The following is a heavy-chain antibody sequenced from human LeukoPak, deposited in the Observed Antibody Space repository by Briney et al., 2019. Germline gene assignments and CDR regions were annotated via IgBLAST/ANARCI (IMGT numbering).Heavy chain of an antibody. CDR1: GFTFSTYA. Sequence: GGSLRLSCAASGFTFSTYAMSWVRQAPGKGLEWVSLISSNGGSTHYADSVKGRFTISRDNPKNTLYLQMNSLRPEDTAVYSCTKYLCTVTGDYWGQGTLVTVS. CDR2: ISSNGGST. CDR3: TKYLCTVTGDY. J-gene: IGHJ4*02. D-gene: IGHD4-17*01. V-gene: IGHV3-23*01.